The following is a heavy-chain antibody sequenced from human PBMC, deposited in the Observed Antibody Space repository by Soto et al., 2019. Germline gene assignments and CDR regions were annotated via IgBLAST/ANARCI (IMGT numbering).Heavy chain of an antibody. CDR2: INHSGST. V-gene: IGHV4-34*01. Sequence: SETLSLTCTVSGGSFSGYYWSWIRQPPGKGLEWIGEINHSGSTNYNPSLKSRVTISVDTSKNQFSLKLSSVTAADTAVYYCARHKQRTWFDPWGQGTLVTVSS. J-gene: IGHJ5*02. CDR3: ARHKQRTWFDP. CDR1: GGSFSGYY.